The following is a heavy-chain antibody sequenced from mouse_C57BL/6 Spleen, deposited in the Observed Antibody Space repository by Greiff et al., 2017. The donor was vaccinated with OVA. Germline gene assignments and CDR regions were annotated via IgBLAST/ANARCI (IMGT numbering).Heavy chain of an antibody. CDR2: IDPETGGT. Sequence: VQLQQSGAELVRPGASVTLSCKASGYTFTDYEMHWVKQTPVHGLEWIGAIDPETGGTAYNQKFKGKAILTADKSSSTAYMELRSLTSEDSAVYYCTRGVLSWYFDVWGTGTTVTVSS. CDR3: TRGVLSWYFDV. V-gene: IGHV1-15*01. CDR1: GYTFTDYE. J-gene: IGHJ1*03.